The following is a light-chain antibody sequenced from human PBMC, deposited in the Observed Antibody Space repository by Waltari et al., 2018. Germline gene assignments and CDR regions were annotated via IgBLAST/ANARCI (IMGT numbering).Light chain of an antibody. J-gene: IGLJ3*02. Sequence: QSALTQPRSVSGSPGQSVIISCTGTSSDVGAYNYVSWYQQHPGKAPKLMIYDVSKRPSGVPDRFSGSKSGNTASLTISGLQAEDEADYYCCSYAGSYTWVFGGGTK. V-gene: IGLV2-11*01. CDR2: DVS. CDR3: CSYAGSYTWV. CDR1: SSDVGAYNY.